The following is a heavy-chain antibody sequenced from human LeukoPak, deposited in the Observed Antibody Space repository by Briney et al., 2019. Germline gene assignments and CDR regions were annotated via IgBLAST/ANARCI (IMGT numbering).Heavy chain of an antibody. Sequence: GGALRLSGAASGFTFSDYYMSWLRQAPGKGLEWVSYISSSGSTIYYADSVKGRFTSSRDNSKNTLYLQMNSLRAEDTAVYYCAKDSSVGQWLVLDYYYYYGMDVWGQGTTVTVSS. CDR2: ISSSGSTI. CDR3: AKDSSVGQWLVLDYYYYYGMDV. CDR1: GFTFSDYY. D-gene: IGHD6-19*01. J-gene: IGHJ6*02. V-gene: IGHV3-11*01.